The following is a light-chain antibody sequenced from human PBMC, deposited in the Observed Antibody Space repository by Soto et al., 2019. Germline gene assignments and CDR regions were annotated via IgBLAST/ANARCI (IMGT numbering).Light chain of an antibody. CDR1: ESISRH. V-gene: IGKV1-39*01. J-gene: IGKJ5*01. CDR2: AAS. CDR3: QQSYSTLSLS. Sequence: DIQMTQSPSSLSASVGDRVTITCRASESISRHLNWYQQKPGKAHNLLIYAASTLQNGVPSRFSGSGSGADFTLTISSLQPEDFATYYCQQSYSTLSLSFGQGTRLEIK.